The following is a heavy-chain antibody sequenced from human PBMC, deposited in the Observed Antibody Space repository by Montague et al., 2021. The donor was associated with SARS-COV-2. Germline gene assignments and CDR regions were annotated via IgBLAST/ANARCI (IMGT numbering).Heavy chain of an antibody. J-gene: IGHJ1*01. V-gene: IGHV6-1*01. CDR1: GDSVCSETVA. CDR3: ARDGDYGGTWYSFLQN. CDR2: TFYRFQWHT. Sequence: CAISGDSVCSETVARRLIRQTPSRDPRWLRRTFYRFQWHTDSAASVRSRISFSGDISKNQFSLHLNSVTPEDTAIYYCARDGDYGGTWYSFLQNWGQGTLVIVSS. D-gene: IGHD4-17*01.